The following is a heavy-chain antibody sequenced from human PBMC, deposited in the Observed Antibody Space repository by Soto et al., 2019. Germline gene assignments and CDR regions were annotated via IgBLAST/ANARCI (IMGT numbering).Heavy chain of an antibody. V-gene: IGHV4-30-4*01. CDR2: IYYSGST. D-gene: IGHD3-10*01. CDR1: GGSISSGDYY. Sequence: QVQLQESGPGLVKPSQTLSLTCTVSGGSISSGDYYWSWIRQPPGKGLEWIGYIYYSGSTYYNPSLKSRVTISVHTSKNQFSLKLSSVTAADTAVYYCARAEGYYGSGSYYKEDYYGMDVWGQGTTVTVSS. CDR3: ARAEGYYGSGSYYKEDYYGMDV. J-gene: IGHJ6*02.